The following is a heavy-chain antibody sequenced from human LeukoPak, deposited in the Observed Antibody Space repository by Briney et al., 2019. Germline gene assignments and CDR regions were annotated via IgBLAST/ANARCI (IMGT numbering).Heavy chain of an antibody. D-gene: IGHD3-3*01. V-gene: IGHV4-4*07. CDR3: ARGGEGNTISEDAFDI. J-gene: IGHJ3*02. Sequence: PSETLSLTCSVSGGSISSDYWSWIRQPAGKGLEWIGRIYTGGTTNYNPSLKSRVTISVDTSKNQFSLKLSSVTAADTAVYYCARGGEGNTISEDAFDIWGQGTMVTVSS. CDR2: IYTGGTT. CDR1: GGSISSDY.